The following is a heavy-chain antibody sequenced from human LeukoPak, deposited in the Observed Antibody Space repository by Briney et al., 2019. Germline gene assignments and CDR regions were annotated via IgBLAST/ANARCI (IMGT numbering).Heavy chain of an antibody. V-gene: IGHV3-43D*04. J-gene: IGHJ4*02. Sequence: GGSLRLSCAASGFTFETYAMHRVRQVPGKGLEWISFITWDGGDTDYADSVKGRFTISRDNSKNSLYLQMNSLRAEDTSFYYCAKDKGNYKGFDYWGQGTLVTVSS. D-gene: IGHD1-7*01. CDR2: ITWDGGDT. CDR3: AKDKGNYKGFDY. CDR1: GFTFETYA.